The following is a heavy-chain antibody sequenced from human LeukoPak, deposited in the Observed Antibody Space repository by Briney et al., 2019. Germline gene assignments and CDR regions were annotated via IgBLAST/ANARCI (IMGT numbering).Heavy chain of an antibody. CDR1: GYIFTTCY. Sequence: ASVKVSCKASGYIFTTCYMHWVRQAPGQGLERMGVINTSGGSTTYAQRIQGRVTMTRDTSTSTVYMELNSLRSDDTAVYYCVREGSGTYYDYYYGLDVWGQGTTVSVSS. D-gene: IGHD1-26*01. J-gene: IGHJ6*02. CDR2: INTSGGST. V-gene: IGHV1-46*01. CDR3: VREGSGTYYDYYYGLDV.